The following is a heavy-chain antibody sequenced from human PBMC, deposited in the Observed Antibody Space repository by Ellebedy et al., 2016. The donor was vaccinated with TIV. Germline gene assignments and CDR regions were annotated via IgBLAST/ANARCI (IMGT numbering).Heavy chain of an antibody. CDR2: VGTYGDS. D-gene: IGHD5-24*01. Sequence: GESLMISCVVSGFPLSNYDMHWVRQAAGQGLEWVSTVGTYGDSYYADSVEGRFIISRENAKNSVYLQMDNLETGDTATYYCARSAALGTPDNGLDVWGQGPQVTVSS. V-gene: IGHV3-13*04. CDR1: GFPLSNYD. J-gene: IGHJ6*02. CDR3: ARSAALGTPDNGLDV.